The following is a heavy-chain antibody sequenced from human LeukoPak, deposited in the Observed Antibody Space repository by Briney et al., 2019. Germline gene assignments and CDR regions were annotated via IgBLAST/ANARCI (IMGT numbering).Heavy chain of an antibody. Sequence: PGGALRLSCAASGFTFSDYTMNWVRQAPGKGLEWISSIGRDEYKYYVDSVKGRFTISRDNAKNSLYLQIDSLRAEDTAVYFCVYGDSRDYWGQGTLVTVSS. CDR3: VYGDSRDY. D-gene: IGHD4-17*01. J-gene: IGHJ4*02. CDR1: GFTFSDYT. V-gene: IGHV3-69-1*01. CDR2: IGRDEYK.